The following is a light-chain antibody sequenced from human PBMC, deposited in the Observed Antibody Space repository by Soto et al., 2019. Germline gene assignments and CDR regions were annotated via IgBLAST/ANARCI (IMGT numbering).Light chain of an antibody. CDR3: QQYHRSSIT. V-gene: IGKV1-5*01. CDR1: QTISSW. CDR2: DAS. Sequence: IQMTQSPSTLSGSVGDRVTITCRASQTISSWLAWYQQKPGKAPKLLIYDASTLERGVPSRFSGTGSGTEFTLTISSLQPDDFATYYCQQYHRSSITFGQGTRLEIK. J-gene: IGKJ5*01.